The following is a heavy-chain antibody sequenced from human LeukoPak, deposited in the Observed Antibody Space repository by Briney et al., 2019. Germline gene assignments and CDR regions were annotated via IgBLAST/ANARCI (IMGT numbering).Heavy chain of an antibody. CDR2: IYYSGST. CDR1: GGSISSYY. Sequence: SETLSLTCTVSGGSISSYYWSWIRQPPGKGLEWIGYIYYSGSTNYNPSLKSRVTISVDTSKNQFSLKLSSVTAADTAVYYCARRNDFWSGRRDFDYWGQGTLVTVSS. CDR3: ARRNDFWSGRRDFDY. D-gene: IGHD3-3*01. J-gene: IGHJ4*02. V-gene: IGHV4-59*12.